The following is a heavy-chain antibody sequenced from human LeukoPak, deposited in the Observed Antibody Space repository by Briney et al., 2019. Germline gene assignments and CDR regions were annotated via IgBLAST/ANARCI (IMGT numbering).Heavy chain of an antibody. CDR1: GGSVSSGSYY. CDR3: ARGWVTYDY. D-gene: IGHD4-23*01. J-gene: IGHJ4*02. V-gene: IGHV4-61*01. Sequence: SETLSLTCTVSGGSVSSGSYYWSWIRQPPGKGLEWIGYIYYSGSTNYNPSLESRVTISVDTSKNQFSLKLSSVTAADTAVYYCARGWVTYDYWGQGTLVTVSS. CDR2: IYYSGST.